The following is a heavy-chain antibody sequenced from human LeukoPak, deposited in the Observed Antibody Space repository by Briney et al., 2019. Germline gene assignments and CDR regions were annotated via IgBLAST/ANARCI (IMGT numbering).Heavy chain of an antibody. Sequence: PGGSLRLSCAASGFTFSTYWMNWLGQTPGKGLEGVAKIGGDGGEKDHVASVKGRFTISRNNAKNSLYLQMNSLRGEDTAIYDCARGGAARPDFWGQGTLVTVSS. J-gene: IGHJ4*02. D-gene: IGHD6-6*01. V-gene: IGHV3-7*01. CDR3: ARGGAARPDF. CDR1: GFTFSTYW. CDR2: IGGDGGEK.